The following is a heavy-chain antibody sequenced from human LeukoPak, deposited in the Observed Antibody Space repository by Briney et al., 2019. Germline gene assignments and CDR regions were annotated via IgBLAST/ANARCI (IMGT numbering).Heavy chain of an antibody. Sequence: SETLSLTCTVSGGSISSYYWSWIRQPPGKGLEWIGYIYYSGSTNYNPSLKSRVTISVDTSKNQFSLKLSSVTAADTAVYYCARGKPGLSTKYYYGSGSQNWFDPWGQGTLVTVSP. CDR1: GGSISSYY. V-gene: IGHV4-59*01. CDR2: IYYSGST. CDR3: ARGKPGLSTKYYYGSGSQNWFDP. J-gene: IGHJ5*02. D-gene: IGHD3-10*01.